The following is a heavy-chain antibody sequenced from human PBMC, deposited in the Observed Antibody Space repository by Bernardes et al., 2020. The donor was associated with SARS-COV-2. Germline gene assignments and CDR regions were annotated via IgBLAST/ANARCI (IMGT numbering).Heavy chain of an antibody. CDR3: ATVGYSSSWRGGMDV. D-gene: IGHD6-13*01. CDR2: FDPEDGET. J-gene: IGHJ6*02. V-gene: IGHV1-24*01. Sequence: ASVKVSCKVSGYTLTALSMHWVRQAPGKGLEWMGGFDPEDGETIYAQKFQGRVTMTEDTSTDTAYMELSSLRSEDTAVYYCATVGYSSSWRGGMDVWGQGTTVTVSS. CDR1: GYTLTALS.